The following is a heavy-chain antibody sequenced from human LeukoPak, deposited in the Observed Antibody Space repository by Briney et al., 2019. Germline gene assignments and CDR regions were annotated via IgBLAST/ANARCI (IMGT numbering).Heavy chain of an antibody. Sequence: ASVKVSCKASGYTFTGYYMHWVRQAPGQGLEWMAWINPNSGGTNYAQKLQGRVTVTRDTSISTAYMELSRLRSDDTAVYYCARVGSSGWFVHPSLDYWGQGTLVTVSS. V-gene: IGHV1-2*02. CDR3: ARVGSSGWFVHPSLDY. J-gene: IGHJ4*02. CDR1: GYTFTGYY. CDR2: INPNSGGT. D-gene: IGHD6-19*01.